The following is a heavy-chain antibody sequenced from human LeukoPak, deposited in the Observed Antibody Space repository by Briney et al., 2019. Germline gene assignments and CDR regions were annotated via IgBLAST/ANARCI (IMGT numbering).Heavy chain of an antibody. J-gene: IGHJ4*02. CDR2: ISYDGSNK. Sequence: QPGRSLRLSCAASGFTFSSYAMHWVRQAPGKGLEWVAVISYDGSNKYYADSVKGRFIISRDNAKNSLFLQMNSLRAEDTAVYYCASPPWGGNCNYFDYWGQGTLVTVSS. CDR3: ASPPWGGNCNYFDY. CDR1: GFTFSSYA. D-gene: IGHD2-21*01. V-gene: IGHV3-30-3*01.